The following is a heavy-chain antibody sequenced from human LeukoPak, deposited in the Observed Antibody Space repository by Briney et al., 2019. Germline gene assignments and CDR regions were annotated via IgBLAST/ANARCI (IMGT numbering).Heavy chain of an antibody. D-gene: IGHD3-10*01. V-gene: IGHV4-39*01. CDR3: ARLYSGTRPPDY. CDR2: IYYSGST. CDR1: GGSISNYY. Sequence: SETVSLTCTVSGGSISNYYWGWIRQPPGKGLEWIGSIYYSGSTYYNPSLKSRVTISVDTSKNQFSLKLSSVTAADTAVYYCARLYSGTRPPDYWGQGTLVTVSS. J-gene: IGHJ4*02.